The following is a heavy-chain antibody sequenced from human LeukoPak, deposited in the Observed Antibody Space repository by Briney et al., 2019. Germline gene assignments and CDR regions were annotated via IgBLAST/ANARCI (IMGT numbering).Heavy chain of an antibody. V-gene: IGHV3-21*01. D-gene: IGHD3-9*01. Sequence: PGGSLRLSCAASGFSLSSYSMNWVRQAPGKGLEWISSITISSNFIYYADSVKGRFTISRDNAKSSLFLQMNSLRAEDTAVYFCARDGHGDGFLTGYSYFGMDVWGQGTTVTVSS. CDR1: GFSLSSYS. CDR3: ARDGHGDGFLTGYSYFGMDV. CDR2: ITISSNFI. J-gene: IGHJ6*02.